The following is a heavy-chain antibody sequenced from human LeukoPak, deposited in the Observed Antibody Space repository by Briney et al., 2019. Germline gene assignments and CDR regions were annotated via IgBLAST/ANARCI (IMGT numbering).Heavy chain of an antibody. Sequence: ASVKVSCKASGYTFTTSHMHWVRQAPGQGLEWMGGIIPIFGTANYAQKFQGRVTITADESTSTAYMELSSLRSEETAVYYCARDGYSGYDLNWFDPWGQGTLVTVSS. J-gene: IGHJ5*02. CDR2: IIPIFGTA. CDR3: ARDGYSGYDLNWFDP. CDR1: GYTFTTSH. D-gene: IGHD5-12*01. V-gene: IGHV1-69*13.